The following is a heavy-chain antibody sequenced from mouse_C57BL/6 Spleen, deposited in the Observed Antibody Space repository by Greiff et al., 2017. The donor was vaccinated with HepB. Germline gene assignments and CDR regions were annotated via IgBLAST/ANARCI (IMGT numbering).Heavy chain of an antibody. D-gene: IGHD5-5*01. CDR3: ARDTPLPGGGFAY. V-gene: IGHV5-4*01. Sequence: EVHLVESGGGLVKPGGSLKLSCAASGFTFSSYAMSWVRQTPEKRLEWVATISDGGSYTYYPDNVKGRFTISRDNAKNNLYLQMSHLKSEDTAMYYCARDTPLPGGGFAYWGQGTLVTVSA. J-gene: IGHJ3*01. CDR2: ISDGGSYT. CDR1: GFTFSSYA.